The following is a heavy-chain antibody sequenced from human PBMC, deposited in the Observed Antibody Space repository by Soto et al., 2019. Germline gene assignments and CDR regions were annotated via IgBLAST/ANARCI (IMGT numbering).Heavy chain of an antibody. Sequence: PGGSLRLSCAASGFTFSSYAMHWVRQAPGKGLEWVAVISYDGSNKYYADSVKGRFTISRDNSKNTLYLQMNSLRAEDTAVYYCAKDSGSMVLRYYFDYWGQGTLVPVSS. V-gene: IGHV3-30-3*01. CDR2: ISYDGSNK. CDR3: AKDSGSMVLRYYFDY. D-gene: IGHD3-10*01. J-gene: IGHJ4*02. CDR1: GFTFSSYA.